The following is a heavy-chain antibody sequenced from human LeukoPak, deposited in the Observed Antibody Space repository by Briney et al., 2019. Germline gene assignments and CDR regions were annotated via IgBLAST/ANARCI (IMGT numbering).Heavy chain of an antibody. J-gene: IGHJ4*02. CDR2: MSGSGRTT. D-gene: IGHD7-27*01. CDR3: ARDRPNWGIDC. Sequence: GGSLRLSCAASGFPFNSHHMNWVRQAPGKGLEWVSYMSGSGRTTYYADSVKGRFTISRDNAKNSLYLHMNSLRDEDTAVYYCARDRPNWGIDCWGQGTLVTVSS. CDR1: GFPFNSHH. V-gene: IGHV3-48*02.